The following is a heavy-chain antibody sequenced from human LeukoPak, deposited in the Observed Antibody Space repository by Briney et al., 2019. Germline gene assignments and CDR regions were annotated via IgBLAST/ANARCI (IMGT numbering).Heavy chain of an antibody. CDR3: ARKGTSMITFGGVIVNGAFDI. J-gene: IGHJ3*02. V-gene: IGHV1-3*01. D-gene: IGHD3-16*02. CDR1: GYTFTSYA. CDR2: INAGNGNT. Sequence: ASVKVSCKASGYTFTSYAMHWVRQAPGQRLEWMGWINAGNGNTKYSQKLQGRVTITRDTSASTAYMELSSLRSEDTAVYYCARKGTSMITFGGVIVNGAFDIWGQGTMVTVSS.